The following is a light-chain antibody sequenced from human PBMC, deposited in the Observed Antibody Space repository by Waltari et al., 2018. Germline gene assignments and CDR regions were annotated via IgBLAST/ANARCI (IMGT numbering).Light chain of an antibody. CDR2: WAS. CDR3: LQYFGTPRT. CDR1: QSLFYSSDNKDY. Sequence: DIVMTQSPDSLAVSLGERATINCKSSQSLFYSSDNKDYSGWYQQRPGQPPKLLIYWASTRESGVPDRFSGSGSGTDFTLTISSLQAEDVAVYYCLQYFGTPRTFGQGTKLEIK. V-gene: IGKV4-1*01. J-gene: IGKJ2*01.